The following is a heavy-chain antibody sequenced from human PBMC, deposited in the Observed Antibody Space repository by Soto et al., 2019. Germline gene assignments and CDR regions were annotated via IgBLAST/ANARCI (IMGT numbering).Heavy chain of an antibody. CDR3: ARDSTYDRIAEAGYFDY. V-gene: IGHV3-48*02. CDR1: GFTFSSYS. D-gene: IGHD6-13*01. J-gene: IGHJ4*02. Sequence: HPGGSLRLSCAASGFTFSSYSMNWVRQAPGKGLEWVSYISSSSSTIYYADSVKGRFTISRDNAKNSLYLQMNSLRDEDTAVYYCARDSTYDRIAEAGYFDYWGQGTLVTVSS. CDR2: ISSSSSTI.